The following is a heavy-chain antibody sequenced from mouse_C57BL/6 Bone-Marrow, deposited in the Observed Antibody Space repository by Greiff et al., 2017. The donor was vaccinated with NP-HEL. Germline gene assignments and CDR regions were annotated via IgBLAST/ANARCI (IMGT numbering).Heavy chain of an antibody. CDR3: AREEAAQATWFAY. CDR1: GYTFTSYW. J-gene: IGHJ3*01. D-gene: IGHD3-2*02. Sequence: QVQLQQPGAELVRPGSSVKLSCKASGYTFTSYWMHWVKQRPIQGLEWIGNIDPSDSETHYNQKFKDKATLTVDKSSSTAYMQLSSLTSEDSAVYSCAREEAAQATWFAYWGQGTLVTVSA. V-gene: IGHV1-52*01. CDR2: IDPSDSET.